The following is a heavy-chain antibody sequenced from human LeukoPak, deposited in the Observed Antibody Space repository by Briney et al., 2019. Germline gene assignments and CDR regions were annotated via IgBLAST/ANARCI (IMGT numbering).Heavy chain of an antibody. V-gene: IGHV1-18*01. CDR3: ARVYYYDSSGSPCDY. J-gene: IGHJ4*02. CDR2: VSTYNGNT. Sequence: ASVKVSCKASGYTFTSYGISWVRQAPGQGLEWMGWVSTYNGNTNYAHNLQGRVTMTTDTSTSTAYMELRSLRSDDTAVYYCARVYYYDSSGSPCDYWGQGTLVTVSS. D-gene: IGHD3-22*01. CDR1: GYTFTSYG.